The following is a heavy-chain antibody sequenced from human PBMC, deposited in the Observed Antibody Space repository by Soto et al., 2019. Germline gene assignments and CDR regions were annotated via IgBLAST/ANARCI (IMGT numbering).Heavy chain of an antibody. CDR3: ARGRGTSKGVWFDS. Sequence: SETLSLTCTVSGGSINSGSYFWDWISRAPEKGLEWIGNVHKSGTTHYNPSLKSRVTTSADTSKNQFSLRLNSVTAADTAIYYCARGRGTSKGVWFDSWGQGIMVTVSS. J-gene: IGHJ5*01. CDR2: VHKSGTT. V-gene: IGHV4-39*01. D-gene: IGHD2-2*01. CDR1: GGSINSGSYF.